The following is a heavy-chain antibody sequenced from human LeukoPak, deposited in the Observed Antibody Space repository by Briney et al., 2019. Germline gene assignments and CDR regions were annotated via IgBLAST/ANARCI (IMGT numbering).Heavy chain of an antibody. CDR1: GGSFSGYY. CDR3: ARGRYDIV. V-gene: IGHV4-34*01. CDR2: INHSGST. J-gene: IGHJ4*02. Sequence: PSETLSLTCAVYGGSFSGYYWSWIRQPPGKGLEWIGEINHSGSTSYNPSLKSRVTISVDTSKNQFSLKLSSVTAADTAVYYCARGRYDIVWGQGTLVTVSS. D-gene: IGHD3-9*01.